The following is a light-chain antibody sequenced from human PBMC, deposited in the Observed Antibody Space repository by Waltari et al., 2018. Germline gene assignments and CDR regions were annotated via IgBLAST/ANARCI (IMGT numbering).Light chain of an antibody. CDR1: QSVLHSSKNENS. CDR2: WAS. CDR3: QQYYDTPFT. J-gene: IGKJ3*01. Sequence: DIVMTQSPDSLAVSLGERATINCKSSQSVLHSSKNENSLAWYQQKPGQPPKLLIYWASTRESGVPDRFSGSGSGTDFTLTISSLQAEDVAVYYCQQYYDTPFTFGPGTKVDIK. V-gene: IGKV4-1*01.